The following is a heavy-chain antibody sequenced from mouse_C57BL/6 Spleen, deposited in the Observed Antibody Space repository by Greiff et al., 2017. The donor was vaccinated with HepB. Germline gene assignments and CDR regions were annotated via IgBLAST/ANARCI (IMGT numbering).Heavy chain of an antibody. V-gene: IGHV5-6*02. CDR2: ISSGGSYT. J-gene: IGHJ2*01. Sequence: EVMLVESGGDLVKPGGSLKLSCAASGFTFSSYGMSWVRQTPDKRLEWVATISSGGSYTYYPDSVKGRFTISRDNAKNTLYLQMSSLKSEDTAMYYCARRILRPYYFDYWGQGTTLTVSS. D-gene: IGHD1-2*01. CDR1: GFTFSSYG. CDR3: ARRILRPYYFDY.